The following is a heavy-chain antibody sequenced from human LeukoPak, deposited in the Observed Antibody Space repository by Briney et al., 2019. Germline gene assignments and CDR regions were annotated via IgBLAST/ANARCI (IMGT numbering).Heavy chain of an antibody. CDR3: ARDHWDDVGKKLDY. CDR2: ISSSGSTI. J-gene: IGHJ4*02. V-gene: IGHV3-48*03. Sequence: GGSLRLSCAASVFTFSNYEMNWVRQAPGKGLEWVSYISSSGSTIYYADSVKGRFTISRDNAKNSLYLQMNSLRAEDTAVYYCARDHWDDVGKKLDYWGQGTLVTVSS. CDR1: VFTFSNYE. D-gene: IGHD1-1*01.